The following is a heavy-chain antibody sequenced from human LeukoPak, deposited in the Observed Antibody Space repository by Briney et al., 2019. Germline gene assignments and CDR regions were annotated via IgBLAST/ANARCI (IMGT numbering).Heavy chain of an antibody. D-gene: IGHD2-2*01. Sequence: ASVKVSCKASGYTFTGYYMHWVRQAPGQGLEWMGWINPNSGGTNYAQKVQGRVTMTRDTSINTAYMELTRLRADDTAVYYCASNVVVPAAPFDYWGQGTLVTVSS. CDR1: GYTFTGYY. J-gene: IGHJ4*02. V-gene: IGHV1-2*02. CDR2: INPNSGGT. CDR3: ASNVVVPAAPFDY.